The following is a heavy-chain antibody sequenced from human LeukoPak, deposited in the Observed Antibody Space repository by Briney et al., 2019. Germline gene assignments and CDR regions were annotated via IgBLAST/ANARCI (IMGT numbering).Heavy chain of an antibody. CDR1: GYSFTSYW. J-gene: IGHJ4*02. V-gene: IGHV5-10-1*01. Sequence: LGESLKISCKGSGYSFTSYWISWVRQMPGKGLEWMGRIDPSDSYSNYSPSFQGHVTISADKSISTAYLQWNSLKASDTAMYYCASEMVAGYYWGQGTLVTVSS. CDR3: ASEMVAGYY. CDR2: IDPSDSYS. D-gene: IGHD2-8*01.